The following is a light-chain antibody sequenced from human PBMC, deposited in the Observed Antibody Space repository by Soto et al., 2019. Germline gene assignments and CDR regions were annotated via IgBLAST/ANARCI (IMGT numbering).Light chain of an antibody. CDR3: CSYAGNNALV. Sequence: QSALTQPASVSGSRGQSMPISCTGTGSNVGSYNFVSWYRQYPGKAPEPIIYEVSQRPSTFFNRFSGSKSGNTASLTISGLQSDDEAEYYCCSYAGNNALVFGEGTKLTVL. CDR1: GSNVGSYNF. V-gene: IGLV2-23*02. CDR2: EVS. J-gene: IGLJ3*02.